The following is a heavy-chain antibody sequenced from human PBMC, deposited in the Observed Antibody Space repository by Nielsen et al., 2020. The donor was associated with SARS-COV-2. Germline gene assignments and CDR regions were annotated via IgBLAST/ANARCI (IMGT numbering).Heavy chain of an antibody. CDR1: GYSFTSYW. CDR2: IYPGDSDT. Sequence: KVSCKGSGYSFTSYWIGWVRQMPGKGLEWMGIIYPGDSDTRYSPSFQGQVTISADKSISTAYLQWSSLKASDTAMYYCARSAHYDFWSGWGFDPWGQGTLVTVSS. J-gene: IGHJ5*02. D-gene: IGHD3-3*01. V-gene: IGHV5-51*01. CDR3: ARSAHYDFWSGWGFDP.